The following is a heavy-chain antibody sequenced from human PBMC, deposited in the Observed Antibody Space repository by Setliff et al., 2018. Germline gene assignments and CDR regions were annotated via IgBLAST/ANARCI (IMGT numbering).Heavy chain of an antibody. Sequence: GGSLRLSCAASGFTFSTYWMSWVRQAPGKGLEWVANIKQDGSEKYYVDSVKGRFSISRDNAKNSLYLQMNSLRVEDTAVYYCATNRGGDYFDYWGQGTLVTVSS. CDR3: ATNRGGDYFDY. D-gene: IGHD7-27*01. V-gene: IGHV3-7*03. CDR1: GFTFSTYW. J-gene: IGHJ4*02. CDR2: IKQDGSEK.